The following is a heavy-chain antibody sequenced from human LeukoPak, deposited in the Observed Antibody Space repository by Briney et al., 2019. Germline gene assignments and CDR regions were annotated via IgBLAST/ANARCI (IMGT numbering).Heavy chain of an antibody. D-gene: IGHD3-22*01. Sequence: GASVKVSCKASGYTFSSHGYTWVRQAPGQGLEWMGWISAYNGNTDYAQKFQGRVTMTTDTSTSTAYMELRSLRSDDTAVYFCARAYYHDTNSYQGFDFWGQGTLVTVSS. CDR3: ARAYYHDTNSYQGFDF. CDR1: GYTFSSHG. V-gene: IGHV1-18*01. J-gene: IGHJ4*02. CDR2: ISAYNGNT.